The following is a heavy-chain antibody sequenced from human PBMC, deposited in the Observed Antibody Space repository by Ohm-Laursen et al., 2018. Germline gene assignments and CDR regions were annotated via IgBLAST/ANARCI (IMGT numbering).Heavy chain of an antibody. CDR2: IKSNTDGGTT. CDR3: TTDRYGDYYDSSGYYYYFDY. CDR1: GFTFSNAW. J-gene: IGHJ4*02. Sequence: SLRLSCAASGFTFSNAWLSWVRQAPGKGLEWVGRIKSNTDGGTTDYAAPVKGRFTISRDDSKNTLYLQMNSLKTEDTAVYYCTTDRYGDYYDSSGYYYYFDYWGQGTLVTVSS. V-gene: IGHV3-15*01. D-gene: IGHD3-22*01.